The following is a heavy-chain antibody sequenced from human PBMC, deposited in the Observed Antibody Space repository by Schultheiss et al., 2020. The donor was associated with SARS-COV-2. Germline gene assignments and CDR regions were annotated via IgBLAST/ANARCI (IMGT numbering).Heavy chain of an antibody. CDR1: GGSFSGYY. CDR3: ARVDRMVFGDYFDY. V-gene: IGHV4-34*01. D-gene: IGHD2-8*01. J-gene: IGHJ4*02. CDR2: INHSGSP. Sequence: SETLSLTCAVYGGSFSGYYWSWIRQPPGKGLEWIGEINHSGSPNYNPSLKSRVTISVDTSKNQFSLKLSSVTAADTAVYYCARVDRMVFGDYFDYWGQGTLVTVSS.